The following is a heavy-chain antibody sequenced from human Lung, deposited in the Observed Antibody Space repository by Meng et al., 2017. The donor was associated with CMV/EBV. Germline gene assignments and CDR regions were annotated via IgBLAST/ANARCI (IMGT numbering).Heavy chain of an antibody. J-gene: IGHJ5*02. CDR2: INPNSGGT. CDR1: GYTFTGYY. CDR3: ARGVGYCSSTMCQVWFDP. V-gene: IGHV1-2*02. Sequence: ASXXVSXKASGYTFTGYYMHWVRQAPGQGLEWMGWINPNSGGTNYAQKFQGRVTMTRDTSISTAYMELSRLGSDDTAVYYCARGVGYCSSTMCQVWFDPWXQGTXVTVSS. D-gene: IGHD2-2*01.